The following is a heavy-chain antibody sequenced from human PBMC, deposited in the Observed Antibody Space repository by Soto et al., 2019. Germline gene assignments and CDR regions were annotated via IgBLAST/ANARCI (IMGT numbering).Heavy chain of an antibody. CDR1: GFAFSSYG. J-gene: IGHJ4*02. CDR3: ARDRPEFDY. CDR2: ISYDGSNK. Sequence: QVQLVESGGGVVQPGRSLRLSCTASGFAFSSYGIHWVRQAPGKGLEWVAVISYDGSNKYYADSVKGRFTVSRDNSKNTLYLQMDSLRAEDTAVYYCARDRPEFDYWGQGTLVTISS. V-gene: IGHV3-30-3*01.